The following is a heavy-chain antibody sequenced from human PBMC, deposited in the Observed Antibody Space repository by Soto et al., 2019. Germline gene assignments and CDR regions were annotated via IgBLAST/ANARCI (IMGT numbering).Heavy chain of an antibody. V-gene: IGHV4-31*03. Sequence: SETLSLTCTVSGGSISSVGYYWSWIRQHPVRGLEWVGYIYYSGNTYYKPSLESRITISVDTSKNQFSLNLSSVTAADTAVYYCARGDGSSPSVFFDNWGQGTLVTVSS. CDR2: IYYSGNT. CDR3: ARGDGSSPSVFFDN. D-gene: IGHD6-6*01. CDR1: GGSISSVGYY. J-gene: IGHJ4*02.